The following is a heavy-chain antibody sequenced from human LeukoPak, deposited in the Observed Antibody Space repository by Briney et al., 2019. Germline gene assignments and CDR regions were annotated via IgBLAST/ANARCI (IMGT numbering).Heavy chain of an antibody. CDR3: ARDHAYRADY. J-gene: IGHJ4*02. V-gene: IGHV3-7*01. CDR1: GFSFSDDW. Sequence: GGSLRLSCAASGFSFSDDWMCWVRQAPGKGLQWVANINQDGSKKYYADSLKSRFTISRDNAKNSLYLQMSSLRAEDTAVYYCARDHAYRADYWGQGTLVAVSS. D-gene: IGHD2-2*01. CDR2: INQDGSKK.